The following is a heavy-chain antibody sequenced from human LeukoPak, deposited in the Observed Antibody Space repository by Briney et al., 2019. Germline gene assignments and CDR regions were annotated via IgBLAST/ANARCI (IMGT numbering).Heavy chain of an antibody. CDR3: AVLLYRHYHWFDA. Sequence: SATLSPTCTVSGASISSNSFYSGWLRPPPGKGLEWIGTIFYNGDTFNNPSLKSRATLSVDPSASQFSLKLPSVTAADTAVYYCAVLLYRHYHWFDAWGRGTLVSVSS. V-gene: IGHV4-39*01. D-gene: IGHD3-16*02. J-gene: IGHJ5*02. CDR2: IFYNGDT. CDR1: GASISSNSFY.